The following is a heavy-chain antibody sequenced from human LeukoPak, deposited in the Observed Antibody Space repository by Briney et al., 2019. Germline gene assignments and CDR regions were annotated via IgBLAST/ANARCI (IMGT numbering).Heavy chain of an antibody. CDR3: ATERQKYFDY. CDR2: ITRDGYST. CDR1: GFTFDDYT. Sequence: PGGSLRLSCAASGFTFDDYTMHWVRQAPGKGLEWVSLITRDGYSTFYADSVKGRFTISRDNSKNSLSLQMDSLRFEDTALYYCATERQKYFDYWGQGTLVTVSS. V-gene: IGHV3-43*01. J-gene: IGHJ4*02.